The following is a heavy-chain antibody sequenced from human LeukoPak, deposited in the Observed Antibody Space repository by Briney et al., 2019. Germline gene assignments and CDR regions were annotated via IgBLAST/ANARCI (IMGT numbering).Heavy chain of an antibody. Sequence: GGSLRLSCAASGLTVTSNYMTWVRQAPGKGLEWVAIIYSGGYTDYANSVKGRLTISRDNSKDTLYLQMNSLRAEDTAVYYCARRLEYSGSKGVFDYWGQGTLVTVS. CDR3: ARRLEYSGSKGVFDY. J-gene: IGHJ4*02. CDR2: IYSGGYT. V-gene: IGHV3-66*01. D-gene: IGHD1-26*01. CDR1: GLTVTSNY.